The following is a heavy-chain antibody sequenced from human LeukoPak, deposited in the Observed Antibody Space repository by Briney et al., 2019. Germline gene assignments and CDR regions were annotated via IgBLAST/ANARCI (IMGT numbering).Heavy chain of an antibody. J-gene: IGHJ5*02. CDR3: ARSGWDIQLNWYDP. Sequence: PSETLSLTCTVSGYSISSGYYWGWIRQPPGKGLEWIGSIYHSGSTYYNPSLKSRVTISVDTSKNQFSLKLSSVTAADTAVYYCARSGWDIQLNWYDPWGQGTLVTVSS. D-gene: IGHD1-26*01. CDR1: GYSISSGYY. V-gene: IGHV4-38-2*02. CDR2: IYHSGST.